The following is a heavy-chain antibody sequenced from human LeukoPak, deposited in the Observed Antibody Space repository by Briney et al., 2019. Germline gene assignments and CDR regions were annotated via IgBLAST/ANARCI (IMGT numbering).Heavy chain of an antibody. J-gene: IGHJ5*02. D-gene: IGHD5-18*01. V-gene: IGHV1-46*01. CDR3: ARDGGEDTAMVP. Sequence: ASVKVSCKASGHTFTSYYMHWVRQAPGQGLEWMGIINPSGGSTSYAQKFQGRVTMTRDTSTSTVYMELSSLRSEDTAVYYCARDGGEDTAMVPWGQGTLVTVSS. CDR2: INPSGGST. CDR1: GHTFTSYY.